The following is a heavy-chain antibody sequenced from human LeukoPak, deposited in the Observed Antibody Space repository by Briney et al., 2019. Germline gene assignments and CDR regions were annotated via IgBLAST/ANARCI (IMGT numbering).Heavy chain of an antibody. D-gene: IGHD6-19*01. CDR3: TRVPYSSGWCDYFDY. CDR2: IRSKAYGGTT. CDR1: GFTFGDYA. J-gene: IGHJ4*02. Sequence: GGSLRLSCTASGFTFGDYAMSWVRQAPGKGLEWVGFIRSKAYGGTTEYAASVKGRFTISRDDSKSIAYLQMNSLKTEDTAVYYCTRVPYSSGWCDYFDYWGQGTLVTVSS. V-gene: IGHV3-49*04.